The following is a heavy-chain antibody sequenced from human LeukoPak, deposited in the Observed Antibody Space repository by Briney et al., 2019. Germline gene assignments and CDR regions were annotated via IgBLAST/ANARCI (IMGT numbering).Heavy chain of an antibody. Sequence: PGGSLRLSCAASGFTFSSYGMHWARQAPGKGLEWVAFIRYDGSNKYYADSVKGRFTISRDNSKNTLYLQMNSLRAEDTAVYYCAKSSVGAVAGKVYYYYGMDVWGQGTTVTVSS. V-gene: IGHV3-30*02. D-gene: IGHD6-19*01. CDR3: AKSSVGAVAGKVYYYYGMDV. CDR1: GFTFSSYG. CDR2: IRYDGSNK. J-gene: IGHJ6*02.